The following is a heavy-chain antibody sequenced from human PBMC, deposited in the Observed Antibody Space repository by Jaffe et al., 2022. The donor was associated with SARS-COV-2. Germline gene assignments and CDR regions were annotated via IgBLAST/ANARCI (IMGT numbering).Heavy chain of an antibody. J-gene: IGHJ3*02. CDR3: AKSVSSWYHLDAFDI. Sequence: QVQLVESGGGVVQPGRSLRLSCAASGFTFSSYGMHWVRQAPGKGLEWVAVISYDGSNKYYADSVKGRFTISRDNSKNTLYLQMNSLRAEDTAVYYCAKSVSSWYHLDAFDIWGQGTMVTVSS. V-gene: IGHV3-30*18. CDR2: ISYDGSNK. D-gene: IGHD6-13*01. CDR1: GFTFSSYG.